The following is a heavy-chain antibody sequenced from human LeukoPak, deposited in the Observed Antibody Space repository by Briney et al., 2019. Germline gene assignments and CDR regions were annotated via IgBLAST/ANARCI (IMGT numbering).Heavy chain of an antibody. J-gene: IGHJ6*03. Sequence: PGGSLRLSCAASRFTFSSYDMHWVRQAPGKGLEWVAYIQYDGSNKQYADSVKGRFSISRDSSKNILYLQMNNLRAEDTAVYYCAKDRCSNGVGCYYYYMDVWGKGTTVTISS. CDR3: AKDRCSNGVGCYYYYMDV. CDR1: RFTFSSYD. CDR2: IQYDGSNK. V-gene: IGHV3-30*02. D-gene: IGHD2-8*01.